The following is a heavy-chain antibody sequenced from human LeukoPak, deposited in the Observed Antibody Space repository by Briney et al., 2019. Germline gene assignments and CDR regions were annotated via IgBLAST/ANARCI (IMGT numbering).Heavy chain of an antibody. D-gene: IGHD6-13*01. CDR2: IYYSGDT. J-gene: IGHJ5*02. CDR3: ARSSAAAGPTHNWFGP. CDR1: GGSISSRSKY. V-gene: IGHV4-39*01. Sequence: SETLSLTCSVSGGSISSRSKYWGWIRQPPGNGLEWIGSIYYSGDTYYNPSLRSRVTISVDTSKNQYSLKLTSVTAADTAVYYCARSSAAAGPTHNWFGPWGQGTLVTVPS.